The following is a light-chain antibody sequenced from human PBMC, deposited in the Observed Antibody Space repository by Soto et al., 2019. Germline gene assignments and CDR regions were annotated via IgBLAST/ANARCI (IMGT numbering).Light chain of an antibody. CDR2: GAS. CDR3: QQANSFPSIS. J-gene: IGKJ5*01. V-gene: IGKV1D-12*01. CDR1: QDVSNW. Sequence: DLQMTQSPSSVSASVGDRVTITCRASQDVSNWLAWYQQKPGKAPKLLIYGASRLQSGVPSRFSGSGSGTVFTLTISNLQPQDFATYYCQQANSFPSISFGQGTRLEIK.